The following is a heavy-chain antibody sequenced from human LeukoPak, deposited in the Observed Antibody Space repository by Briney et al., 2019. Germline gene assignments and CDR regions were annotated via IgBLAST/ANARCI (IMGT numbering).Heavy chain of an antibody. CDR1: GGSISGYY. D-gene: IGHD1-14*01. Sequence: SETLSLTCTVSGGSISGYYWSWIRQPPGKGLEGVGYISYTGSTNYNPSLNSRVTISIDTSKNQFSLKLASVSAADAAVYYCAGVEPHTRDADSYYGMDVWGQGTTVTVSS. CDR2: ISYTGST. V-gene: IGHV4-59*01. CDR3: AGVEPHTRDADSYYGMDV. J-gene: IGHJ6*02.